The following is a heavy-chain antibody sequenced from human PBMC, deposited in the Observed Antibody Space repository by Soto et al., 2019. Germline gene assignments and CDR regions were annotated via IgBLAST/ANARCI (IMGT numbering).Heavy chain of an antibody. CDR2: VKDGGHT. CDR1: GGSLSGYY. D-gene: IGHD5-12*01. J-gene: IGHJ4*02. CDR3: ARGQGGVVATH. Sequence: QVQLQQWGAGLLKPSETLSLNCAVTGGSLSGYYWSWIRQPPGKGLEWIGEVKDGGHTNYSPSLRSRVNISADPSNNLFSLRLNSVTAAATGVYCCARGQGGVVATHWDQGSLVTVSS. V-gene: IGHV4-34*01.